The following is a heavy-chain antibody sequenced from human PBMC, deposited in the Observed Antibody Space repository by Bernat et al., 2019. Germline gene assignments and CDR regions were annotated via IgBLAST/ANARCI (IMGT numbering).Heavy chain of an antibody. J-gene: IGHJ4*02. Sequence: EVQLVESGGGLVKPGGSLRLSCAASGFTFSSYSMNWVRQAPGKGLEWVSSTSSSSSYIYYADSVKGRFTISRDNAKNSLYLQMNSLRAEDTAVYYCASSNYYGSGSYYNALDYWGQGTLVTVSS. D-gene: IGHD3-10*01. CDR2: TSSSSSYI. CDR1: GFTFSSYS. CDR3: ASSNYYGSGSYYNALDY. V-gene: IGHV3-21*01.